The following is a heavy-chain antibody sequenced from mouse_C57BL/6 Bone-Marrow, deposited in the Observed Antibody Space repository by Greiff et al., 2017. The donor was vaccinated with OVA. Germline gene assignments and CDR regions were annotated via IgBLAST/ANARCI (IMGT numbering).Heavy chain of an antibody. Sequence: EVKLMESGPELVKPGASVKISCKASGYSFTDYNMNWVKQSNGKSLEWIGVINPNYGTTSYNQKFKGKATLTVDQSSSTAYMQLNSLTSEDSAVYYCARGGGLLPPWFAYWGQGTLVTVSA. CDR3: ARGGGLLPPWFAY. CDR1: GYSFTDYN. J-gene: IGHJ3*01. V-gene: IGHV1-39*01. CDR2: INPNYGTT. D-gene: IGHD2-3*01.